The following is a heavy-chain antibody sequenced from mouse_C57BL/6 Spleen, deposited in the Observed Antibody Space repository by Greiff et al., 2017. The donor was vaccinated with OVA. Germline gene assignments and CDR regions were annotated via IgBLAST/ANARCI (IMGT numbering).Heavy chain of an antibody. CDR3: ARSHTY. CDR2: IDPSDSYT. D-gene: IGHD6-1*01. J-gene: IGHJ2*01. V-gene: IGHV1-50*01. Sequence: QVQLQQPGAELVKPGASVKLSCKASGYTFTSYWLQWVKQRHGQGLAWIGEIDPSDSYTNYNQKVNGKATLTVDTSSGTAYMQLSSLTSEDSAVYYCARSHTYGGQGATLTVSS. CDR1: GYTFTSYW.